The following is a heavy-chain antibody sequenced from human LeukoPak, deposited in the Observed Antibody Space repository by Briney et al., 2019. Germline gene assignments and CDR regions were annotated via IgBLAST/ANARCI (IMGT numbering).Heavy chain of an antibody. CDR2: INSDGSST. CDR3: AREQANSYYDFWSGQNSLLDY. V-gene: IGHV3-74*01. Sequence: AAGSLRLSCAASGFTFSSYWMHWVRQAPGKGLVWVSRINSDGSSTSYADSVKGRFTTSRDNAKNTLYLQMNSLRAEDTAVYYCAREQANSYYDFWSGQNSLLDYWGQGTLVTVSS. CDR1: GFTFSSYW. J-gene: IGHJ4*02. D-gene: IGHD3-3*01.